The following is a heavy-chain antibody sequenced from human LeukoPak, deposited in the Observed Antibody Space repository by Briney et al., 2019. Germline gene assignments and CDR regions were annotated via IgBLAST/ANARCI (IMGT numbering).Heavy chain of an antibody. J-gene: IGHJ4*02. V-gene: IGHV1-69*13. CDR1: GYTFTSYA. Sequence: VASVRVSCKASGYTFTSYAMHWVRQAPGQGLEWMGGIIPIFGTANYAQKFQGRVTITADESTSTAYMELSSLRSEDTAVYYCARLKQRLDSSYFDYWGQGTLVTVSS. D-gene: IGHD6-19*01. CDR3: ARLKQRLDSSYFDY. CDR2: IIPIFGTA.